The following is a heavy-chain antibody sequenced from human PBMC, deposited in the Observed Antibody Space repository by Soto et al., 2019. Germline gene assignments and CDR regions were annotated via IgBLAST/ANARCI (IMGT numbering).Heavy chain of an antibody. V-gene: IGHV3-23*01. CDR2: ISGGGSST. J-gene: IGHJ6*03. CDR1: GFTFSNYA. D-gene: IGHD6-6*01. CDR3: AKLGPQFSSSSGDYYYYYMDV. Sequence: PGGSLRLSCAASGFTFSNYAMSWVRQAPGKGLEWVSSISGGGSSTYYADSVKGRFTISRDNSKNTLYLQMNSLRAEDTAVYYCAKLGPQFSSSSGDYYYYYMDVWGKGTTVTVSS.